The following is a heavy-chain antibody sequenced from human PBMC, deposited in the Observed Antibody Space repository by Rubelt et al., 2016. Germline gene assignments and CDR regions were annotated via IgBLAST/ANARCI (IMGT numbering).Heavy chain of an antibody. Sequence: EVQLVESGGGLVQPGGSLRLSCAASGFTFSLYNMNWVRQAPGKGLEWVSSISSSSNHIYYADSVKGRFTISRDNAKNSLYLQMNSLRVDDSAVYYCAREGYCTSTSCPEPFDYWGQGTLVTVSS. CDR3: AREGYCTSTSCPEPFDY. CDR2: ISSSSNHI. V-gene: IGHV3-21*06. J-gene: IGHJ4*02. CDR1: GFTFSLYN. D-gene: IGHD2-2*01.